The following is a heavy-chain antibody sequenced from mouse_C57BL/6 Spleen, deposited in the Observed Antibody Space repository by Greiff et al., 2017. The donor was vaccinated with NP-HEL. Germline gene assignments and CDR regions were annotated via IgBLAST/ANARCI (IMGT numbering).Heavy chain of an antibody. D-gene: IGHD3-2*02. Sequence: VQGVESGAELAKPGASVKLSCKASGYTFTSYWMHWVKQRPGQGLEWIGYINPSSGYTKYNQKFKDKATLTADKSSSTAYMQLSSLTYEDTAVYYCARSGGPREFDVWGTGTTVTVSS. CDR2: INPSSGYT. CDR3: ARSGGPREFDV. V-gene: IGHV1-7*01. J-gene: IGHJ1*03. CDR1: GYTFTSYW.